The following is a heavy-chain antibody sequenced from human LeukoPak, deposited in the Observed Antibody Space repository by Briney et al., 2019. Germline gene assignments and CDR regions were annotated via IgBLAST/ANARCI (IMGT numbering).Heavy chain of an antibody. CDR1: GYTFTSYG. J-gene: IGHJ4*02. D-gene: IGHD2-2*01. Sequence: GASVKVSCKASGYTFTSYGISWVRQAPGQGLEWMGWISAYNGNTNYAQKLQGRVTMTTDTSTSTAYMELRSLRSDDTAVYYCAREACCSSTSCYSKEVDYWGQGTLVTVSS. CDR3: AREACCSSTSCYSKEVDY. CDR2: ISAYNGNT. V-gene: IGHV1-18*04.